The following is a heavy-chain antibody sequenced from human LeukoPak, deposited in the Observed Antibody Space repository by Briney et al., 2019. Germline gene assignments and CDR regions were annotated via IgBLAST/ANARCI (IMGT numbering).Heavy chain of an antibody. CDR3: AKDVDIVVVPAAMGFDY. CDR1: GFTFSSYW. Sequence: GGSLRLSCAASGFTFSSYWMHWVRQAPDKGLEWVAVISYDGSNKYYADSVKGRFTISRDNSKNTLYLQMNSLRAEDTAVYYCAKDVDIVVVPAAMGFDYWGQGTLVTVSS. D-gene: IGHD2-2*01. J-gene: IGHJ4*02. CDR2: ISYDGSNK. V-gene: IGHV3-30*18.